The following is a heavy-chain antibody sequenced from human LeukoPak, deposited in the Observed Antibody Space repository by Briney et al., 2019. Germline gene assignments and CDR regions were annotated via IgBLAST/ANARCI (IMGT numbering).Heavy chain of an antibody. V-gene: IGHV3-9*01. D-gene: IGHD5-12*01. Sequence: GGSLRLSCAASGFTFDDYAMHWVRQAPGKGLEWVSGISWNSGSVGYADSVKGRFTISRDNAKNSLYLQMNSLRAEDTAVYYCAKGYSGYDYAFDYWGQGTLVTVSS. CDR1: GFTFDDYA. CDR3: AKGYSGYDYAFDY. J-gene: IGHJ4*02. CDR2: ISWNSGSV.